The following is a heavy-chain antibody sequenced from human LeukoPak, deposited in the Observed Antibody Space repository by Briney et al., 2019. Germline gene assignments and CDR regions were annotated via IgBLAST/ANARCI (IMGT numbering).Heavy chain of an antibody. CDR3: ARPMDYYDSSGYP. V-gene: IGHV3-23*01. CDR2: ISGGAGST. CDR1: GFTFSTYA. Sequence: PGGSLRLSCAASGFTFSTYAMSWVRQAPGKGLEWVSAISGGAGSTYSADSVKGRFTIPRDNSKNTLYLQMNSLRAEDTAVYYCARPMDYYDSSGYPWGQGTLVTVSS. J-gene: IGHJ5*02. D-gene: IGHD3-22*01.